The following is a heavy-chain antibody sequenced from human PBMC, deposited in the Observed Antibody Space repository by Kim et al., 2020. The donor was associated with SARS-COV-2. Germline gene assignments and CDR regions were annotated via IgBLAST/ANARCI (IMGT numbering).Heavy chain of an antibody. D-gene: IGHD3-22*01. J-gene: IGHJ4*02. CDR1: GFTFSNAW. V-gene: IGHV3-15*01. Sequence: GGSLRLSCAASGFTFSNAWMSWVRQAPGKGLEWVGRIKSKTDGGTTDYAAPVKGRFTISRDDSKNTLYLQMNSLKTEDTAVYYCTTDSEYYYDSSGYYKAALDYWGQGTLVTVSS. CDR3: TTDSEYYYDSSGYYKAALDY. CDR2: IKSKTDGGTT.